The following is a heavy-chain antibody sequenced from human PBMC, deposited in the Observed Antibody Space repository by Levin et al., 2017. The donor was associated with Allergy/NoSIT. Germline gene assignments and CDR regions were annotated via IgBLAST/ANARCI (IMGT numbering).Heavy chain of an antibody. V-gene: IGHV3-21*01. CDR2: ISSSSSYI. Sequence: GESLKISCAASGFTFSSYSMNWVRQAPGKGLEWVSSISSSSSYIYYADSVKGRFTISRDNAKNSLYLQMNSLRAEDTAVYYCARDGGYSYGYVFWGQGTLVTVSS. J-gene: IGHJ4*02. D-gene: IGHD5-18*01. CDR3: ARDGGYSYGYVF. CDR1: GFTFSSYS.